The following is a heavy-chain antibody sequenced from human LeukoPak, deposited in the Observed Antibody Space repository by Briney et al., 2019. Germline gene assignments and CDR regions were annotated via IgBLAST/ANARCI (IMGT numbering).Heavy chain of an antibody. CDR3: AKDSRWSMTTVTYGDY. Sequence: PGGSLRLSCAASGFTFSSYGMHWVRQAPGKGLEWVAVISYDGSNKYYADSVKGRFTISRDNSKNTLYLQMNSLRAEDTAVYYCAKDSRWSMTTVTYGDYWGQGTLVTVSS. CDR2: ISYDGSNK. D-gene: IGHD4-17*01. CDR1: GFTFSSYG. V-gene: IGHV3-30*18. J-gene: IGHJ4*02.